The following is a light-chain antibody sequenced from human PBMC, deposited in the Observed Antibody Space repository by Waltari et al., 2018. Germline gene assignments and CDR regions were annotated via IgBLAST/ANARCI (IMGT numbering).Light chain of an antibody. CDR1: TSDVGGYHP. V-gene: IGLV2-11*01. J-gene: IGLJ3*02. CDR3: CSYAGVHTFWL. CDR2: DVK. Sequence: QSALTQPPSVSGSPEQSVTISCTGSTSDVGGYHPVSWYQQHPGKAPKLIIFDVKQRPSGVPDRFSGSKSGNTASLTISGLRPEDEADYHCCSYAGVHTFWLFGGGTKLTVL.